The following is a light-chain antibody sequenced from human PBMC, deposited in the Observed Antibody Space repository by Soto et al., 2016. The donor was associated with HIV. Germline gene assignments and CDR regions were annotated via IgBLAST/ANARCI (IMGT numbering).Light chain of an antibody. CDR3: QQFGNSPYT. Sequence: DFQMTQSPSTLSASVGDRVTITCRASQTISNFLAWYQQKPGKAPRLLIYKASTLQSGVPSRFSGRGSGTEFTLTISSLQPDDFATYYCQQFGNSPYTFGQGTKLEIK. CDR1: QTISNF. CDR2: KAS. V-gene: IGKV1-5*03. J-gene: IGKJ2*01.